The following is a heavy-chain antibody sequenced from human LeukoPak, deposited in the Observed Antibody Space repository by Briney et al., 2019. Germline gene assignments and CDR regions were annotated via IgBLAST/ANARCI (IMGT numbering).Heavy chain of an antibody. D-gene: IGHD4-17*01. CDR3: ARDGNDYGDYEYVQH. Sequence: GGSLRLSCAASGFTVSSNYMSWVRQAPGKGLEWVSVIYSGGSTYYADSVKGRFTISRDNSKNTLYLQMNSLRAEDTAVYYCARDGNDYGDYEYVQHWDQGTLVTVSS. CDR2: IYSGGST. V-gene: IGHV3-53*01. CDR1: GFTVSSNY. J-gene: IGHJ1*01.